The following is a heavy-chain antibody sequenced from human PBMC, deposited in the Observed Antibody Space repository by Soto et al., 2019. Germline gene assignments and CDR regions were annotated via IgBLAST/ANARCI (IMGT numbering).Heavy chain of an antibody. CDR2: IKSKTEGGTT. D-gene: IGHD6-6*01. V-gene: IGHV3-15*01. J-gene: IGHJ4*02. CDR1: GFTFRNAW. CDR3: TTDGVIAARDGVYY. Sequence: PGGSLRLSCAASGFTFRNAWISWGRQAPGKGLEWVGRIKSKTEGGTTDYAAPVKGRFTISRDDSKNTLYLQMNSLKIEDTAVYYCTTDGVIAARDGVYYWGQGTLVTVSS.